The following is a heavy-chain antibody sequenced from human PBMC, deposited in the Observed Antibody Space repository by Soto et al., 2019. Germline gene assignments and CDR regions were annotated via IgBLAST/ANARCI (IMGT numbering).Heavy chain of an antibody. Sequence: QVQLQESGPGLVKPSQTLSLTCTVSGGSISSGGYSWSWIRQHPGKGLEWIGYIYYSGSTYYNPSLKSRVTITVDTSKNQFSLKLSSVTAADTAVYYCARSPYDILGRSQIWWFDPWGQGTLVTVSS. J-gene: IGHJ5*02. CDR2: IYYSGST. D-gene: IGHD3-9*01. CDR1: GGSISSGGYS. CDR3: ARSPYDILGRSQIWWFDP. V-gene: IGHV4-31*03.